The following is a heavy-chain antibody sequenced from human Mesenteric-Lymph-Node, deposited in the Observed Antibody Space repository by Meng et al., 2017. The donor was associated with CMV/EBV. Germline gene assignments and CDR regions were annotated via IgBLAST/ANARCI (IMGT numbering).Heavy chain of an antibody. D-gene: IGHD6-13*01. CDR2: ISASGGST. CDR3: SGYSSSWLSG. CDR1: GFTFSSYA. V-gene: IGHV3-23*01. J-gene: IGHJ4*02. Sequence: GESLKISCAASGFTFSSYAISWVRQAPGKGLEWVSTISASGGSTYYADSVKGRFTISRDNSKITLYLQMNSLRAEDTAVYYCSGYSSSWLSGWGQGTLVTVSS.